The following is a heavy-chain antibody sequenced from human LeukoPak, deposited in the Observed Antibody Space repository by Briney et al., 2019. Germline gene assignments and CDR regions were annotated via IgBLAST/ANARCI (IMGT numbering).Heavy chain of an antibody. CDR2: IYYSGST. Sequence: PSETLSLTCTVSGGSISSYYWSWIRQPPGKGLEWIGYIYYSGSTNYNPSLKSRVTISVDTSKNQFSLKLSSVTAADTAVYYCARRSMVPGVVDYWGQGTLVTVSS. J-gene: IGHJ4*02. CDR3: ARRSMVPGVVDY. D-gene: IGHD3-10*01. CDR1: GGSISSYY. V-gene: IGHV4-59*08.